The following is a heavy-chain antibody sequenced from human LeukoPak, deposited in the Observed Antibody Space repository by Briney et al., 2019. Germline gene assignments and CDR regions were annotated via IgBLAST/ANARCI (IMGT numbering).Heavy chain of an antibody. CDR1: GFTFSSYW. D-gene: IGHD3-10*01. Sequence: GSLRLSCAASGFTFSSYWMSWIRQPPGKGLEWVATIYPFGTTYYNPSLKSRVTMSVDTSRNQFSLKLTSVTAADTAIYYCARIDMVRGAKPDFWGQGTLVTVST. CDR3: ARIDMVRGAKPDF. CDR2: IYPFGTT. J-gene: IGHJ4*02. V-gene: IGHV4-38-2*01.